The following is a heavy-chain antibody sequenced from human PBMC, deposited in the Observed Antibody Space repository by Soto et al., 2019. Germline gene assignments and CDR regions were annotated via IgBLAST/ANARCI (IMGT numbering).Heavy chain of an antibody. CDR2: IYHSGST. D-gene: IGHD3-9*01. J-gene: IGHJ4*02. CDR3: ARLGGYYDILTGYSPWYYFDY. V-gene: IGHV4-30-2*01. CDR1: GGSISSGGYS. Sequence: PSETLSLTCAVSGGSISSGGYSWSWIRQPPGKGLEWIGYIYHSGSTYYNPSLKSRVTISVDRSKNQFSLKLSSVTAADTAVYYCARLGGYYDILTGYSPWYYFDYWGQGTLVTVSS.